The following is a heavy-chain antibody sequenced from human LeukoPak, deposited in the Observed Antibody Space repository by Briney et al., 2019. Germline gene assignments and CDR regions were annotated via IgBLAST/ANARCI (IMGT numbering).Heavy chain of an antibody. J-gene: IGHJ6*03. CDR3: ARGSSNYVGEYYYYMDV. D-gene: IGHD4-11*01. CDR1: GGTFSSYA. CDR2: IIPIFSTA. V-gene: IGHV1-69*05. Sequence: GASVKVSCKASGGTFSSYAISWVRQAPGHGLEWMGGIIPIFSTANYAQKFQGRVTITTDESTSTDYMEVSSLRSEDTAVYYCARGSSNYVGEYYYYMDVWGKGTTVTVSS.